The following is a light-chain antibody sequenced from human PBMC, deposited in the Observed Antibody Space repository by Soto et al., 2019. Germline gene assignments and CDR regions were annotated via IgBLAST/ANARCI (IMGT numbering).Light chain of an antibody. CDR2: GIS. V-gene: IGLV2-18*02. Sequence: QSALTQPPSVSGSPGQSVSISCTGTSSDVGSYNRVSWYQQPPGTAPKLMIYGISNQPSGVPDRFSGSKSGTSASLAITGLQAEDEADYYCQSYDSSLSGSVFGTGTKVTVL. CDR1: SSDVGSYNR. J-gene: IGLJ1*01. CDR3: QSYDSSLSGSV.